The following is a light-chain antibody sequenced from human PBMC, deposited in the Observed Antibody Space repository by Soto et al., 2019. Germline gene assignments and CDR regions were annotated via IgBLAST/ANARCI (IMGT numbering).Light chain of an antibody. CDR3: SSYTSSSTYV. V-gene: IGLV2-14*01. J-gene: IGLJ1*01. CDR1: SSDVGGYNY. CDR2: DVS. Sequence: QSALTQPASVSGSPGQSITIACTGTSSDVGGYNYVSWYQQYPGKAPRLVISDVSNRPSGVSNRFSGSKSGNSASLTISGLQAEDAADYYCSSYTSSSTYVFGTGTKVTVL.